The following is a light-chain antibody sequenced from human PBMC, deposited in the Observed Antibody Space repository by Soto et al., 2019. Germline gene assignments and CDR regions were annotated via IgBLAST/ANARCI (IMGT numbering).Light chain of an antibody. CDR1: QSVSCSF. Sequence: IVLAQSPGTLSLSPGESASLSCRASQSVSCSFLAWYQQKAGQAPRLLIYGASRRDTGIRDRFSGSGAGTEFTRTISRLEPEDFAVYYCQQYVSSTWAFGQGTKVDIK. J-gene: IGKJ1*01. CDR3: QQYVSSTWA. CDR2: GAS. V-gene: IGKV3-20*01.